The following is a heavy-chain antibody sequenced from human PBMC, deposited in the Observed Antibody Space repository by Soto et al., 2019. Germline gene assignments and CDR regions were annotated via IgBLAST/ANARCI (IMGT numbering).Heavy chain of an antibody. D-gene: IGHD5-18*01. J-gene: IGHJ6*02. V-gene: IGHV5-51*01. CDR2: IYPGDSDT. CDR3: ARLPENSYGLLRSRLNYYYGMDV. Sequence: PGESLKISCKGSGYSFTSYWIGWVRQMPGKGLEWMGIIYPGDSDTRYSPSFQGQVTISADKSISTAYLQWSSLKASDTAMYYCARLPENSYGLLRSRLNYYYGMDVWGQGTTVTVPS. CDR1: GYSFTSYW.